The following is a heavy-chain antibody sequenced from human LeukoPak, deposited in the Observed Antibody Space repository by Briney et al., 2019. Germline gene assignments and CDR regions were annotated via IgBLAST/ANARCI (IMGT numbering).Heavy chain of an antibody. D-gene: IGHD6-19*01. CDR3: ARHTYNNGWWGGDY. Sequence: GESLKISCKGSGYSFTTYWIGWVRQMPGKGLEWMGIIYPGDSDTRYSPSFQGHVTISADKSISTAYLQWSSLKASDTATYYCARHTYNNGWWGGDYWGQGTLVTVSS. CDR2: IYPGDSDT. V-gene: IGHV5-51*01. J-gene: IGHJ4*02. CDR1: GYSFTTYW.